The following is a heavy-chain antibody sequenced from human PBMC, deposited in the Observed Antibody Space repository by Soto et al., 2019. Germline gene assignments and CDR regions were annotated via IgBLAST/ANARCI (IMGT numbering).Heavy chain of an antibody. Sequence: ASVKVSCKASGYTFTSYGISWVRQAPGQGLEWMGWISVYNGNTDYARDLQGRVTMTTDTSTSTAYMELRSLRSDDTAVYYCARGEKDYYYYYYMDVWGKGTTVTVSS. D-gene: IGHD2-21*01. CDR2: ISVYNGNT. CDR3: ARGEKDYYYYYYMDV. J-gene: IGHJ6*03. V-gene: IGHV1-18*01. CDR1: GYTFTSYG.